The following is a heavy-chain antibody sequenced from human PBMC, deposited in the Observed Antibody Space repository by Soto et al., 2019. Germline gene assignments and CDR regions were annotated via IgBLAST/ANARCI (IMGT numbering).Heavy chain of an antibody. CDR2: ISTSSSFT. J-gene: IGHJ6*02. CDR1: GFTFSNYY. CDR3: ARVNVVKFRYGLDV. D-gene: IGHD3-22*01. V-gene: IGHV3-11*06. Sequence: QVQLVESGGGLVKPGGSLRLSCAASGFTFSNYYMSWIRQAPGKGLEWVSHISTSSSFTNDADSVKGRLTISRDNAKNSLYLQMNSLRGEDTAVYYCARVNVVKFRYGLDVWGQGTTVIVSS.